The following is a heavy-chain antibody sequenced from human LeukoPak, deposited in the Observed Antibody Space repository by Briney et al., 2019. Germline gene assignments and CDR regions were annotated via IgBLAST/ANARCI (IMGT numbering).Heavy chain of an antibody. D-gene: IGHD1-26*01. V-gene: IGHV3-7*01. CDR3: ASGRGSHDY. J-gene: IGHJ4*02. CDR1: KFTFGDYG. Sequence: PGGSLRLSCIASKFTFGDYGMNWVRQAPGKGLQWVANIQQDGSEKNYVDSAKGRFTISRDNAENSVYLQMNSLRVEDTAVYYCASGRGSHDYWGQGTLVTVSS. CDR2: IQQDGSEK.